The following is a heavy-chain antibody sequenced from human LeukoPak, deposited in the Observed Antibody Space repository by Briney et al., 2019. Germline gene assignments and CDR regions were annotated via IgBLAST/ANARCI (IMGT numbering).Heavy chain of an antibody. CDR1: GFTFSSYS. CDR3: VREARGYHYTYFDY. CDR2: ISSSSSYI. Sequence: GGSLRLSCAASGFTFSSYSMNWVRQAPGKGLEWVSSISSSSSYIYYADSVKGRFTISRDNAKNSLYLQMNSLRAEDTAVYYCVREARGYHYTYFDYWGQGSLVTVSS. V-gene: IGHV3-21*01. D-gene: IGHD5-18*01. J-gene: IGHJ4*02.